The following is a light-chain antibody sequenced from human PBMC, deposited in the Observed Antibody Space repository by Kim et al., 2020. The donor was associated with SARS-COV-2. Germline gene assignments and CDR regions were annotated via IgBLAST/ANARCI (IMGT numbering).Light chain of an antibody. J-gene: IGKJ4*01. CDR3: QQGHSFPLT. CDR1: HDVNSR. Sequence: DIQMTQSPSSVSASVGDSVTITCRASHDVNSRLAWYQQKPGKAPKLLVYLVSSLQSGVPSRFSGSGSGTVFTLTISSLQPEDFATYYCQQGHSFPLTFGGGTKVDIK. CDR2: LVS. V-gene: IGKV1-12*01.